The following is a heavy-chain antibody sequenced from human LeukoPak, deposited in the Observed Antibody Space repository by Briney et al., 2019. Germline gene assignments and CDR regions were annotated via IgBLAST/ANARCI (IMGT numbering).Heavy chain of an antibody. CDR3: AREGLYSSGWYVFDP. V-gene: IGHV4-59*12. Sequence: SETLSLTCTVSGGSISSYYWTWIRQPPGKGLEWIGCISYSGSTNYNPSLKSRVTISLEMSKNQFTLKLRSVTAADTAVYYCAREGLYSSGWYVFDPWGQGNLVTVSS. J-gene: IGHJ5*02. CDR1: GGSISSYY. D-gene: IGHD6-19*01. CDR2: ISYSGST.